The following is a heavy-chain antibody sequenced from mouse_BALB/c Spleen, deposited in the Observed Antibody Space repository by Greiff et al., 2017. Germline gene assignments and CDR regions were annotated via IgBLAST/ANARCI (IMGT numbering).Heavy chain of an antibody. J-gene: IGHJ4*01. D-gene: IGHD2-13*01. CDR2: IYPGSGST. V-gene: IGHV1S22*01. Sequence: VKQSCKASGYTFTSYWMHWVKQRPGQGLEWIGNIYPGSGSTNYDEKFKSKATLTVDTSSSTAYMQLSSLTSEDSAVYYCTRRVRYAMDYWGQGTSVTVSS. CDR1: GYTFTSYW. CDR3: TRRVRYAMDY.